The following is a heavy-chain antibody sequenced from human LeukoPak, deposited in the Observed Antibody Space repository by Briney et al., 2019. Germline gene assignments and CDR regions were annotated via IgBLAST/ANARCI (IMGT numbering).Heavy chain of an antibody. CDR2: IYYSGST. Sequence: TSETLSLTCTVSGGSISSSSCYWGWIRQPPGKGLEWIGSIYYSGSTYYNPSLKSRVTISVDTSKNQFSLKLSSVAAADTAVYYCARVGSWYFHFDYWGQGTLVTVSS. V-gene: IGHV4-39*07. CDR1: GGSISSSSCY. J-gene: IGHJ4*02. CDR3: ARVGSWYFHFDY. D-gene: IGHD6-13*01.